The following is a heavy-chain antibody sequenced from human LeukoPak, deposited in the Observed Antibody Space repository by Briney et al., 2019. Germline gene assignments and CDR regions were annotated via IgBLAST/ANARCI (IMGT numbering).Heavy chain of an antibody. V-gene: IGHV4-30-2*01. Sequence: SETLSLTCAVYGGFFSGYYWSWIRQPPGKGLEWIGYIYHSGSTYYNPSLKSRVTISVDRSKNQFSLKLSSVTAADTAVYYCAREGAAAGFDIWGQGTMVTVSS. D-gene: IGHD6-13*01. CDR3: AREGAAAGFDI. CDR1: GGFFSGYY. J-gene: IGHJ3*02. CDR2: IYHSGST.